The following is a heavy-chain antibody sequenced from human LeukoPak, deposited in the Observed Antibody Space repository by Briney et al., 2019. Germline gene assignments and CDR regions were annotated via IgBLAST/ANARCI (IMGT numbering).Heavy chain of an antibody. J-gene: IGHJ4*02. D-gene: IGHD3-10*01. CDR2: IYYSGST. Sequence: KTSENLSLTCPVPGSSISSYYWSWIRQPPGQGLEWIGYIYYSGSTNYNPSLKSRVTISVDTSKNQFSLKLSSVTAADTAVYYCASDYGSGSYYIFWGQGTLVTVSS. V-gene: IGHV4-59*01. CDR3: ASDYGSGSYYIF. CDR1: GSSISSYY.